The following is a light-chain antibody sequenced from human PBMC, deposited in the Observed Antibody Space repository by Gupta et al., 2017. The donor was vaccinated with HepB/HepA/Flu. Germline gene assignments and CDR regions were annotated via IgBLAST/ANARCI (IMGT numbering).Light chain of an antibody. J-gene: IGKJ1*01. CDR2: RVS. CDR3: MQGTHWPVT. CDR1: QSVVYTNGIAY. V-gene: IGKV2-30*01. Sequence: EVVMTQSLLSLPVTLGQPASISCRCSQSVVYTNGIAYLSWFLQRPGQSPRRLIYRVSNRDSGVPDRFSGSGAGTDFTLKISRVEAEDVGVSYCMQGTHWPVTFGQGTKVEI.